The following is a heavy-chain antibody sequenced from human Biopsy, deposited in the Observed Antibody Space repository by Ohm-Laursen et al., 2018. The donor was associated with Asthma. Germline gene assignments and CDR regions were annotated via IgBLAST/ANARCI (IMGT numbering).Heavy chain of an antibody. D-gene: IGHD3-3*01. CDR2: ISYDGSNK. Sequence: SLRLSCAASGFTFSSYGMHWVRQAPGKGLERVAVISYDGSNKYYADSVKGRFTISRDNSKNTLYLQMNSLRAEDTAVYYCASQSSGPDFWSGYYYFDYWGQGTLVTVSS. CDR1: GFTFSSYG. J-gene: IGHJ4*02. CDR3: ASQSSGPDFWSGYYYFDY. V-gene: IGHV3-30*03.